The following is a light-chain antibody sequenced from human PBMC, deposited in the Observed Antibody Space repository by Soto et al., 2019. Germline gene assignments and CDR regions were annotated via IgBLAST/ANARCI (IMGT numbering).Light chain of an antibody. J-gene: IGKJ4*01. CDR2: GVY. V-gene: IGKV3-20*01. Sequence: EIVLTQSPGTLSLSPRERATLSCRASQSVSSNYLAWYQQKPSQDPTLLIYGVYSRATGIPERFSGSGSGKDFTLTISGLEPEDFAVYHCQQYGRSPTFGGGTKV. CDR3: QQYGRSPT. CDR1: QSVSSNY.